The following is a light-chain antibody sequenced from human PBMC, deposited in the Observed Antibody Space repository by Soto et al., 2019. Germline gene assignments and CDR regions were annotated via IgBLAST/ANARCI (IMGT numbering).Light chain of an antibody. CDR3: QQYGSSGT. J-gene: IGKJ1*01. CDR1: QSVSNNY. Sequence: ATLSCRASQSVSNNYLAWYQQKPGQAPRLLIYGASNRATGIPDRFSGSGSGTDFTLTISRLEPEDFAVYDCQQYGSSGTFGQGTKVDIK. CDR2: GAS. V-gene: IGKV3-20*01.